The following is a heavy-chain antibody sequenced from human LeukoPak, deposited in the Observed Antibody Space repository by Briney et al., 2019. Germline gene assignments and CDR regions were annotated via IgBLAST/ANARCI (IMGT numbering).Heavy chain of an antibody. Sequence: GGSLRLSCAASGFTFSSYAMHWVRQAPGKGLEWVAVISYDGSNKFYADSVKGRFTISRDNSKNTLYLQMNSLRAEDTAIYYCAKYSHSSGPRSFDYWGQGTLVTVSS. CDR2: ISYDGSNK. CDR3: AKYSHSSGPRSFDY. V-gene: IGHV3-30-3*02. J-gene: IGHJ4*02. CDR1: GFTFSSYA. D-gene: IGHD3-22*01.